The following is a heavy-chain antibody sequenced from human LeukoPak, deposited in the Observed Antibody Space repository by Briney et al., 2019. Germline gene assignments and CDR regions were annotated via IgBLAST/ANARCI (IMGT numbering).Heavy chain of an antibody. CDR1: GYTFSSYA. Sequence: GASVKVSCKASGYTFSSYAISWVRQAPGQGLEWMGWINVYNGNRNYAQNLQDRVTMTTDTSTSTAYMELRSLRSDDTAVYYCARDSSGSRFDPWGQGTLVTVSS. CDR2: INVYNGNR. J-gene: IGHJ5*02. V-gene: IGHV1-18*01. D-gene: IGHD6-19*01. CDR3: ARDSSGSRFDP.